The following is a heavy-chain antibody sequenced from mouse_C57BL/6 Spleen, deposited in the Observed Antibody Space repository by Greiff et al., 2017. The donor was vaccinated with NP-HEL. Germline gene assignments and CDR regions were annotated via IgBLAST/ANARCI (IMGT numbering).Heavy chain of an antibody. CDR2: IDPSDSYT. Sequence: QVQLQQPGAELVMPGASVKLSCKASGYTFTSYWMHWVKQRPGQGLEWIGEIDPSDSYTNYNQKFKGKSTLTVDKSSSTAYMQLSSLTSEDSAVYYCARGSSYIAYWGQGTLVTVSA. D-gene: IGHD1-1*01. CDR3: ARGSSYIAY. V-gene: IGHV1-69*01. CDR1: GYTFTSYW. J-gene: IGHJ3*01.